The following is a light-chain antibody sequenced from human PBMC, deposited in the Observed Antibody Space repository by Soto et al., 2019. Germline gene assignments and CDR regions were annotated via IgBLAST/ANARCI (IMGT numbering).Light chain of an antibody. J-gene: IGKJ3*01. V-gene: IGKV1-12*01. CDR2: AAS. Sequence: DIHLTHSPSSMSASGGDGVTITCQASQRISSWLAWYQQKPGKAPMLLIYAASSMERGVPPRFSGSGSGTDFTLTISSLEPEDFAVYYCQQCSSLPETFGPGTKVDIK. CDR3: QQCSSLPET. CDR1: QRISSW.